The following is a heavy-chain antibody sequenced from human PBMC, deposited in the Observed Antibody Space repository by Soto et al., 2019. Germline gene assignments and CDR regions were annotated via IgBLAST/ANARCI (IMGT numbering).Heavy chain of an antibody. CDR3: ARDSISARPMTPNWFDL. D-gene: IGHD6-6*01. V-gene: IGHV1-18*01. Sequence: ASVKVSCKASGYTFTSYGISWVRQAPGQGLEWMGWISAYNGNTNYAQKLQGRVTMTTDTSTSTAYMELRSLRSDDTAVYYCARDSISARPMTPNWFDLSGQAPLVT. CDR1: GYTFTSYG. CDR2: ISAYNGNT. J-gene: IGHJ5*02.